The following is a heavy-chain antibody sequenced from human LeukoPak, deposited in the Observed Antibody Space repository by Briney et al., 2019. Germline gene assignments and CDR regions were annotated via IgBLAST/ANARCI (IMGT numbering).Heavy chain of an antibody. Sequence: GGSLRLSCAASGFTFSSYWMHWVRQAPGKGLVWVSRVNSDGSSTTYADSVKGRFTISRDNAKNTLYLQMNSLRPEDTAVYYCERGSTQYSSGWYGLDYWAREPLVTVSS. V-gene: IGHV3-74*01. CDR3: ERGSTQYSSGWYGLDY. CDR2: VNSDGSST. CDR1: GFTFSSYW. J-gene: IGHJ4*02. D-gene: IGHD6-19*01.